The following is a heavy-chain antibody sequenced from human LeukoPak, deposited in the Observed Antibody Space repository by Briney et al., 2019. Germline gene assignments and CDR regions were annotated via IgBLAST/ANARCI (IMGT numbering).Heavy chain of an antibody. D-gene: IGHD6-19*01. CDR2: ISWNSGSI. CDR3: ARGLSGWYDAFDI. CDR1: GFTFDDYA. V-gene: IGHV3-9*03. J-gene: IGHJ3*02. Sequence: GRSLRLSCAASGFTFDDYAMHWVRQAPGKGLEWVSGISWNSGSIGYADSVKGRFTISRDNAKNSLYLQMNSLRAEDMALYYCARGLSGWYDAFDIWGQGTMVTVSS.